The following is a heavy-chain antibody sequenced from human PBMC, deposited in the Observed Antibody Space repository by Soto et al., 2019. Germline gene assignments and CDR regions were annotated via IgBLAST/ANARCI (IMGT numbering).Heavy chain of an antibody. CDR3: EKATKNRRGSLGSPPHVGGGHY. CDR2: ISGSGGST. D-gene: IGHD5-12*01. Sequence: PGGSLRLSCAASGFTFSSYAMSWVRQAPGKGLEWVSAISGSGGSTYYADSVKGRFTISRDNSKNTLYLQMNSLRAEDTAVYYCEKATKNRRGSLGSPPHVGGGHYWGQGTLVTVSS. V-gene: IGHV3-23*01. J-gene: IGHJ4*02. CDR1: GFTFSSYA.